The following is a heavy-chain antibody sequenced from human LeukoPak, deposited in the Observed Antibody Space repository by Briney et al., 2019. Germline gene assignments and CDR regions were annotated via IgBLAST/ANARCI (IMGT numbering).Heavy chain of an antibody. CDR2: ISGGDGTT. Sequence: GGSLRLSCAASGFSFSTYDMNWVRQAPGKGLEWVSTISGGDGTTHYADSVKGRFTISRDNSKNTLYLQMNSLRADDTAVYYCAKEPTIVGATQGFDYWGQGTLVTVSS. V-gene: IGHV3-23*01. CDR3: AKEPTIVGATQGFDY. D-gene: IGHD1-26*01. CDR1: GFSFSTYD. J-gene: IGHJ4*02.